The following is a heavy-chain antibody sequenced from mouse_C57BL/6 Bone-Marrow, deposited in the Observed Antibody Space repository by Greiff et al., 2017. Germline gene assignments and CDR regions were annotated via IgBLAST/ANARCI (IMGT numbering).Heavy chain of an antibody. CDR1: GFNIKDYY. V-gene: IGHV14-2*01. Sequence: EVKLVESGAELVKPGASVKLSCTASGFNIKDYYMYWVKQRTEKGLEWIGRIDPDDGETKYAPKFQGRVTIPTDTASNTAYLPLSSLSSEDTAVYYCARWYYDHGGIPWFAYWGQGTLVTVSA. CDR3: ARWYYDHGGIPWFAY. J-gene: IGHJ3*01. D-gene: IGHD2-4*01. CDR2: IDPDDGET.